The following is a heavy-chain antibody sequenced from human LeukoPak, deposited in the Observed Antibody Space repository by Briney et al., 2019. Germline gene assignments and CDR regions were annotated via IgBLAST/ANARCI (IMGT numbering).Heavy chain of an antibody. D-gene: IGHD6-6*01. CDR3: ARGASRVWYSSSSVRFDP. J-gene: IGHJ5*02. Sequence: SETLSLICAVYGGSFSGYYWSWIRQPPGKGLEWIGEINHSGSTNYNPSLKSRVTISVDTSKNQFSLKLSSVTAADTAVYYCARGASRVWYSSSSVRFDPWGQGTLVTVSS. V-gene: IGHV4-34*01. CDR2: INHSGST. CDR1: GGSFSGYY.